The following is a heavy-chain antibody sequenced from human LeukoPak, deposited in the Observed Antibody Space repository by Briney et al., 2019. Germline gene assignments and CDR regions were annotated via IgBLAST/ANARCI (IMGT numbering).Heavy chain of an antibody. CDR1: GYTFTRYA. J-gene: IGHJ4*02. V-gene: IGHV7-4-1*02. CDR2: INTNTGNP. CDR3: ARFTVTTPYYFDY. Sequence: ASVKVSCKASGYTFTRYAVNWVRQAPGQGLDWMGWINTNTGNPTYAQGFTGRFVFSLDTSVSTAYLQISSLKAGDTAVYYCARFTVTTPYYFDYWGQGTLVTVSS. D-gene: IGHD4-17*01.